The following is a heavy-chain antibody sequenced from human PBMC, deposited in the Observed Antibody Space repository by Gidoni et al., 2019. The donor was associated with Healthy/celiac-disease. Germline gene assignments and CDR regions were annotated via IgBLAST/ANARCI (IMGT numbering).Heavy chain of an antibody. D-gene: IGHD5-12*01. J-gene: IGHJ6*02. CDR3: AKYGSSIVATILGGHYYYYGMDV. Sequence: EVQLLESGGGLVQPGGSLRLSCAASGFTFSSYAMRSVRQAPGKGLEWVSAISGSGGSTYYADSVKGRFTISRDNSKNTLYLQMNSLRAEDTAVYYCAKYGSSIVATILGGHYYYYGMDVWGQGTTVTVSS. CDR1: GFTFSSYA. V-gene: IGHV3-23*01. CDR2: ISGSGGST.